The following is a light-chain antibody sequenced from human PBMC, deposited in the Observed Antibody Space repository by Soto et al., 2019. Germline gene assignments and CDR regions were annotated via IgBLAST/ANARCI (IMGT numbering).Light chain of an antibody. Sequence: QSVLTQPPSASGTPGQRVTISCSGSSSNIGRNTVSWYQQLPGTAPKLLIYSNNERPSGVPDRFSGSKSGTSASLAISGRQFEDEAGYYCASWDNSLNGYVFGAGTKLTVL. CDR2: SNN. CDR1: SSNIGRNT. CDR3: ASWDNSLNGYV. V-gene: IGLV1-44*01. J-gene: IGLJ1*01.